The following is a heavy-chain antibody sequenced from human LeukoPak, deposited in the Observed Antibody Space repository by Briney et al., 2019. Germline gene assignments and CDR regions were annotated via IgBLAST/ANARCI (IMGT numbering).Heavy chain of an antibody. CDR1: GYTFTGYY. V-gene: IGHV1-2*02. D-gene: IGHD6-19*01. J-gene: IGHJ3*01. CDR2: INPNSGGT. Sequence: VASVKVSCKTSGYTFTGYYMFWVRQAPGQGLEWMAWINPNSGGTNYAQRFQGRVTLTRDTSIATAYMELSSLKSDDTAVYFCARDLYSSATDLYSSAWTGAFGVWGQGTMVTVSS. CDR3: ARDLYSSATDLYSSAWTGAFGV.